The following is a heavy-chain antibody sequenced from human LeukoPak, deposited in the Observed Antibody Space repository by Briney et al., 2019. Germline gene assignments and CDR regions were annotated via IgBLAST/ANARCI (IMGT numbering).Heavy chain of an antibody. CDR3: ARDRVDLYWFDP. CDR1: GFTFSSYS. CDR2: ISSSSSYI. Sequence: PGGSLRLSCAASGFTFSSYSMNWVRQAPGKGLEWVSSISSSSSYIYYADSVKGRFTMSRDNAKNSLYLQMNSLRAEDTAVYYCARDRVDLYWFDPWGQGTLVTVSS. V-gene: IGHV3-21*01. D-gene: IGHD3-3*01. J-gene: IGHJ5*02.